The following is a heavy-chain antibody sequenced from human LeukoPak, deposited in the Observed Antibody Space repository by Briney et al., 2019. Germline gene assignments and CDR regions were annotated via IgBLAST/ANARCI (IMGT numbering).Heavy chain of an antibody. CDR1: GFTFSSYW. CDR3: ARINHYYDSSGYYYLFDY. V-gene: IGHV3-7*04. CDR2: IKQDGGEK. Sequence: GGSLRLSCAASGFTFSSYWMSWVRQAPGKGLEWVANIKQDGGEKYYVDSVKGRFTISRDNAKNSLYLQMNSLRAEDTAVYYCARINHYYDSSGYYYLFDYWGQGTLVTVSS. J-gene: IGHJ4*02. D-gene: IGHD3-22*01.